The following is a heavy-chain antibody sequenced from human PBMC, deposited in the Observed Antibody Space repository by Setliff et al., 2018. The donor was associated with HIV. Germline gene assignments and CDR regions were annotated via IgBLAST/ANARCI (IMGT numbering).Heavy chain of an antibody. CDR1: GGSIRTGAYY. J-gene: IGHJ4*02. D-gene: IGHD3-16*01. CDR2: IYYDGRT. Sequence: PSETLSLTCTVSGGSIRTGAYYWGVLRQPPGKGLDWIGSIYYDGRTFYKPSPKSRLTISVDTSKSQFSLSLNSVTAADTATYYCARRAMWGDLDYWGQGALVTVS. V-gene: IGHV4-39*01. CDR3: ARRAMWGDLDY.